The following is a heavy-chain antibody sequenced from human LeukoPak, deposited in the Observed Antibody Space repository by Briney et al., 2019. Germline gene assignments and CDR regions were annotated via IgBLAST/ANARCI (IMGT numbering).Heavy chain of an antibody. V-gene: IGHV3-30*02. CDR2: IRYDGSNK. J-gene: IGHJ4*02. Sequence: GGSLRLSCAASGFTFSSYSMNWVRQAPGKGLEWVAFIRYDGSNKYYADSVKGRFTISRDNSKNTLYLQMNSLRAEDTAVYYCAKDDYDSSGYYPTTSFDYWGQGTLVTVSS. CDR1: GFTFSSYS. D-gene: IGHD3-22*01. CDR3: AKDDYDSSGYYPTTSFDY.